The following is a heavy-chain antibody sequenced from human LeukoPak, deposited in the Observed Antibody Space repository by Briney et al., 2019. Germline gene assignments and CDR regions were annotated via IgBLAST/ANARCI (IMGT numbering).Heavy chain of an antibody. V-gene: IGHV3-30*18. Sequence: PGGSLRLSCAASGFTFSSYGMHWVRQAPGKGLEWVAVVSYDGSNKYYADSVKGRFTISRDNSKNTLYLQMNSLRAEDTAVYYCANGHQPRPRPALYYGMDVWGQGTTVTVSS. CDR2: VSYDGSNK. J-gene: IGHJ6*02. CDR3: ANGHQPRPRPALYYGMDV. D-gene: IGHD2-2*01. CDR1: GFTFSSYG.